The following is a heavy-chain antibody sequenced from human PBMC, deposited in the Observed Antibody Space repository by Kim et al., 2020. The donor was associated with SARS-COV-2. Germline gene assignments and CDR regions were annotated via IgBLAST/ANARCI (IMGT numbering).Heavy chain of an antibody. D-gene: IGHD1-1*01. CDR3: ARDGRTTGTTLGY. V-gene: IGHV1-69*01. Sequence: AQKFQGRVTITADESTRTAYMELSSLRSEDTAVYYCARDGRTTGTTLGYWGQGTLVTVSS. J-gene: IGHJ4*02.